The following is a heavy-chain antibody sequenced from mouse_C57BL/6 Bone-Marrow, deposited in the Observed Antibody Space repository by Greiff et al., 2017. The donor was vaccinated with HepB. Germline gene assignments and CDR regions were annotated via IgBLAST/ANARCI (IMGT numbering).Heavy chain of an antibody. CDR2: ISDGGSYT. D-gene: IGHD2-4*01. J-gene: IGHJ1*03. V-gene: IGHV5-4*03. CDR3: ARGAADDYDGRYFDV. CDR1: GFTFSSYA. Sequence: EVKLEESGGGLVKPGGSLKLSCAASGFTFSSYAMSWVRQTPEKRLEWVATISDGGSYTYYPDNVKVRFTISRDNAKNNLYLQMSHLKSEDTAMYYCARGAADDYDGRYFDVWGTGTTVTVSS.